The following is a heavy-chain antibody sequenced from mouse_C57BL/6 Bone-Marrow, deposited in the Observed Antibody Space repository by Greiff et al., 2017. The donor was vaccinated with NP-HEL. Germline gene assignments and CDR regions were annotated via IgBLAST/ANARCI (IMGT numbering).Heavy chain of an antibody. Sequence: VQLKESGPGLVQPSQSLSITCTVSGFSLTSYGVHWVRQSPGKGLEWLGVIWSGGSTDYNAAFITRLSISKDNSKSQVFFKMNSLQADDTAIYYCAPLVATDYYYAMDYWGQGTSVTVSS. CDR2: IWSGGST. V-gene: IGHV2-2*01. CDR1: GFSLTSYG. J-gene: IGHJ4*01. D-gene: IGHD1-1*01. CDR3: APLVATDYYYAMDY.